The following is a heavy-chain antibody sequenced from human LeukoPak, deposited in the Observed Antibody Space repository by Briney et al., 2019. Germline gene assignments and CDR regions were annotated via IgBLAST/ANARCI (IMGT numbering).Heavy chain of an antibody. Sequence: GGSLRLSCAASGFTFSSYGMHWVRQAPGKGLEWVAVISYDGNNKYHADSVKGRFTISRDNSKNTLYLQMNSLRAEDTAVYYCARGIAGYCSSTSCYRGVTDWGQGTLVTVSS. CDR2: ISYDGNNK. D-gene: IGHD2-2*02. J-gene: IGHJ4*02. CDR3: ARGIAGYCSSTSCYRGVTD. CDR1: GFTFSSYG. V-gene: IGHV3-30*19.